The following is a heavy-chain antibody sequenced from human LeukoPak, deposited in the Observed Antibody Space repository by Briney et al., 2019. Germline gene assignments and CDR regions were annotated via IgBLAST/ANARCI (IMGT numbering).Heavy chain of an antibody. D-gene: IGHD5-12*01. V-gene: IGHV3-48*01. CDR3: AKEGGYDYDDAFDI. J-gene: IGHJ3*02. Sequence: GGYLRLSCVASGFTFSYYSMNWARQAPGKGLEWISYIRSRDGTVSYADSVKGRFTISTDTAKSSLFLQMNGLSADDTAVYYCAKEGGYDYDDAFDIWGQGTMVTVSS. CDR1: GFTFSYYS. CDR2: IRSRDGTV.